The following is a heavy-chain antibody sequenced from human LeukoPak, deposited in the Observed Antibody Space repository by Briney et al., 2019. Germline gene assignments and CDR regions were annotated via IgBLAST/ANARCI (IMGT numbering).Heavy chain of an antibody. V-gene: IGHV6-1*01. CDR3: AGALIFGVVIPLNWFDP. CDR2: TYYRSKWYN. D-gene: IGHD3-3*01. J-gene: IGHJ5*02. CDR1: GDSVSSNSAA. Sequence: SQTLSLTCAISGDSVSSNSAAWNWIRQSPSRGLEWLGRTYYRSKWYNDYAVSVKSRITINPDTSKNQFSLQLNSVTPEDTAVYYCAGALIFGVVIPLNWFDPWGQGTLVTVSS.